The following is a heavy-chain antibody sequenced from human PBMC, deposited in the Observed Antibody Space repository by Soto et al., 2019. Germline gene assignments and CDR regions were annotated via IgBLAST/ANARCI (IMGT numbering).Heavy chain of an antibody. CDR3: SGVKTRVAPRPHDY. D-gene: IGHD6-6*01. Sequence: SVKVSGKASGYTFTSYGISWVRQAPGERLKWMGWISAYNGNTNYAQKLQGRVTMTTDTSTSTAYMELRSLRSDDTAVYYSSGVKTRVAPRPHDYWGQGTLVTVSS. J-gene: IGHJ4*02. V-gene: IGHV1-18*01. CDR2: ISAYNGNT. CDR1: GYTFTSYG.